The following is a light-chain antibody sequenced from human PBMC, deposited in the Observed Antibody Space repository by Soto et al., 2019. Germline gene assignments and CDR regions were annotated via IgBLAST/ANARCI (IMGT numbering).Light chain of an antibody. CDR1: QSINTW. CDR3: QQSYSPSIT. J-gene: IGKJ5*01. V-gene: IGKV1-39*01. Sequence: DIQMTQSPSTLSASVGDRVTVTCRASQSINTWLAWYQQKPGKAPKLLIYAASSLQSGVPSRFSGSGSGTEFTLTISSLQPEDFATYYCQQSYSPSITFGQGTRLEIK. CDR2: AAS.